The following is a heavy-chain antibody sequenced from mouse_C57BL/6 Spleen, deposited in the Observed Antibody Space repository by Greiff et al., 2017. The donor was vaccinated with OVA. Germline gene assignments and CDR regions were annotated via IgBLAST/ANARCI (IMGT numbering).Heavy chain of an antibody. D-gene: IGHD2-3*01. V-gene: IGHV1-61*01. J-gene: IGHJ2*01. CDR1: GYTFTSYW. CDR3: GRRREWLLRGFDY. Sequence: QVQLQQPGAELVRPGASVKLSCKASGYTFTSYWMDWVKQRPGQGLEWIGNIYPSDSETHYNQKFKDKATLTVDKSSSTAYMQLSSRTSEDSAVYYCGRRREWLLRGFDYWGQGTTLTVSS. CDR2: IYPSDSET.